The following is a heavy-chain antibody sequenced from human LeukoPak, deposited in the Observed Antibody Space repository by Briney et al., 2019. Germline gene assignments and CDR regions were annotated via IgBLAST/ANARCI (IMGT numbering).Heavy chain of an antibody. J-gene: IGHJ4*02. Sequence: SETLSLTCTVSGGSISSSSYYWGWIRQPPGKGLEWIGYIYYSGSTYYNPSLKSRVTISVDTSKNQFSLKLSSVTAADTAVYYCARAWNWNYFFDYWGQGTLVTVSS. CDR2: IYYSGST. D-gene: IGHD1-7*01. CDR1: GGSISSSSYY. CDR3: ARAWNWNYFFDY. V-gene: IGHV4-31*03.